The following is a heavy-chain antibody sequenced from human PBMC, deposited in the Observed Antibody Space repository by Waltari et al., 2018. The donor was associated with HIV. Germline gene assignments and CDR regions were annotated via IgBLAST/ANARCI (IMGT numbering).Heavy chain of an antibody. CDR3: AREGGIFGVVWFDP. CDR2: INAGNGNT. J-gene: IGHJ5*02. D-gene: IGHD3-3*01. CDR1: GYTFTSYA. Sequence: QVQLVQSGAEVKKPGASVKVSCKASGYTFTSYALHWVRQAPGQRLEWMGWINAGNGNTKYSQKFQGRVTITRDTSASTAYMELSSLRSEDTAVYYCAREGGIFGVVWFDPWGQGTLVTVSS. V-gene: IGHV1-3*01.